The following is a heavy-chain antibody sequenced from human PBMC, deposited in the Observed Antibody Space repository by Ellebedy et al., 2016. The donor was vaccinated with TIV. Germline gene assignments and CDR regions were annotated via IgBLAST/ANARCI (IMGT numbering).Heavy chain of an antibody. Sequence: ASVKVSCXASGYTFTNYGLSWVRQAPGQGLEWMGWISAYNGNTNYAQNLQGRVTMTTDTSTSTAYMELSGLRSDDTALYYCATDPLDYWGQGTLVTVSS. CDR1: GYTFTNYG. CDR2: ISAYNGNT. CDR3: ATDPLDY. J-gene: IGHJ4*02. V-gene: IGHV1-18*01.